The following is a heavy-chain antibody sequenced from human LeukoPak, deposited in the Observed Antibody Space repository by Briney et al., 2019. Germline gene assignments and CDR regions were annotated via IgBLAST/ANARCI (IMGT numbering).Heavy chain of an antibody. Sequence: ASVKVSCKASGYTFTSYGISWVRQAPGQGLEWMGWISAYNGNTNYAQKLQGRVTMTTDTSTSTAYMELRSLRSDDTAVYYCARDGVPRVYSRGWYGYYFDYWGQGTLVTVSS. V-gene: IGHV1-18*01. CDR2: ISAYNGNT. J-gene: IGHJ4*02. CDR1: GYTFTSYG. D-gene: IGHD6-19*01. CDR3: ARDGVPRVYSRGWYGYYFDY.